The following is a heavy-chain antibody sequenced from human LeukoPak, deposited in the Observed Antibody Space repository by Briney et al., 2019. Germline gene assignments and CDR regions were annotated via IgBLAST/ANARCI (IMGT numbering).Heavy chain of an antibody. V-gene: IGHV3-33*06. CDR1: GFTFSSYG. CDR3: AKDRETWGSSGFDY. Sequence: GRSLRLSCAASGFTFSSYGMHWVRQAPGKGLEWVAVIWYDGSNKYYADSVKGRFTISRDNSKNTLYLQMSSLRAEDTAVYYCAKDRETWGSSGFDYWGQGTLVTVSS. D-gene: IGHD7-27*01. CDR2: IWYDGSNK. J-gene: IGHJ4*02.